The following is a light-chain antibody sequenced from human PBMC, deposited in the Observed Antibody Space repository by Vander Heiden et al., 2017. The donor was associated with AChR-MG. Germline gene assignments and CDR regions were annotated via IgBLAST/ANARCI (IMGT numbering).Light chain of an antibody. J-gene: IGKJ2*01. Sequence: IVLTHSPSTLSLSPGERATLSCRASQNSSNYLAWYQQKPGQAPRLLIYDASNRATGIPARFSGRGSGTDFTLTISSLEPEDFAVYYCQQRSRWYTFGQGTKLEIK. CDR1: QNSSNY. V-gene: IGKV3-11*01. CDR2: DAS. CDR3: QQRSRWYT.